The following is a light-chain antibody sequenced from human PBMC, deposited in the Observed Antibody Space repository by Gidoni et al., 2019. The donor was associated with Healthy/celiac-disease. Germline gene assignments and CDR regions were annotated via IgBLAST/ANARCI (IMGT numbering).Light chain of an antibody. CDR2: KAS. CDR3: QQYNSYAIT. Sequence: DIQMTQSPSTLSASVGDRVTLTCRASQSISSWLAWYQQKPGTAPKRLIYKASSLESGVPSRFSGSGSGTEFTLTISSLQPDDFATYYCQQYNSYAITFGQGTRLEIK. V-gene: IGKV1-5*03. CDR1: QSISSW. J-gene: IGKJ5*01.